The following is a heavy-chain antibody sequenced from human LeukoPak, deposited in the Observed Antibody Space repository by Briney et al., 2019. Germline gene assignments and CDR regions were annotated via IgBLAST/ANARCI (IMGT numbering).Heavy chain of an antibody. CDR1: GGSISSYY. D-gene: IGHD5-18*01. CDR3: ARGGTWIQLWFFDY. V-gene: IGHV4-59*01. J-gene: IGHJ4*02. Sequence: SETLSLTCTVSGGSISSYYWSWIRQPPGKGLEWIGYIYYSGSTNYNPSLKNRVTISVDTSKNQFSLKLSSVTAADTAVYYCARGGTWIQLWFFDYWGQGTLVTVSS. CDR2: IYYSGST.